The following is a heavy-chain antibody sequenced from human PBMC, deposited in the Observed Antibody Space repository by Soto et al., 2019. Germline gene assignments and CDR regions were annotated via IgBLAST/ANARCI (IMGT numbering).Heavy chain of an antibody. CDR1: GYSISSGYY. CDR3: ARDRKSTVTTTFLGWWMEV. J-gene: IGHJ6*02. Sequence: ETLSLTCAVSGYSISSGYYWGWIRQPPGKGLEWIGSIYHSGSTYYNPSLKSRVTISVDTSKNQFSLKLSSVTDADTAVYYCARDRKSTVTTTFLGWWMEVWGQGTTVTVYS. D-gene: IGHD4-17*01. CDR2: IYHSGST. V-gene: IGHV4-38-2*02.